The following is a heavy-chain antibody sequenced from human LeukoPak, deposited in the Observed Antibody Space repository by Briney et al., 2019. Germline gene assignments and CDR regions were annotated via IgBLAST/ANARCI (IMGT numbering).Heavy chain of an antibody. CDR1: GYTFTGYH. J-gene: IGHJ4*02. Sequence: VASVKVPCKASGYTFTGYHIHWVRQAPGQGLEWMGRINPYSGDTNFAQKFQGRVTMTRDTSITTAYMDLSSLTPDDTAVYFCARDQGSLTRSWYTGYWGQGTQVTVSS. CDR2: INPYSGDT. D-gene: IGHD6-13*01. V-gene: IGHV1-2*06. CDR3: ARDQGSLTRSWYTGY.